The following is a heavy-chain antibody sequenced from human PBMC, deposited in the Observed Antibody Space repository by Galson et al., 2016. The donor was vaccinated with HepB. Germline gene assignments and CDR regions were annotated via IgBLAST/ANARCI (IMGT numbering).Heavy chain of an antibody. J-gene: IGHJ4*02. V-gene: IGHV5-51*01. CDR2: IFPGDYDA. CDR3: ARRGDGRGSDH. Sequence: QSGAEVKEPGESLRISCETSGYNFAGYWIAWVRQKPGRGLEWMGVIFPGDYDAKYSPSFQGQVTITADRSTSSAYLQWSSLKASDSAMYFCARRGDGRGSDHWGQGTLVTVS. D-gene: IGHD6-25*01. CDR1: GYNFAGYW.